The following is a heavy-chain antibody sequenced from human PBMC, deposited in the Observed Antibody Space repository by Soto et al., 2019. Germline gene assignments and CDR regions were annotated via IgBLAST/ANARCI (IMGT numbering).Heavy chain of an antibody. CDR1: GFTFSSYS. J-gene: IGHJ6*02. CDR3: ARGEPLSYGMEV. V-gene: IGHV3-21*01. Sequence: PGGSLRLSCAASGFTFSSYSMNWVRQAPGKGLEWVSSISSSSYIYYADSVKGRFTISRDNAKNSLYLQMNSLRAEDTAVYYCARGEPLSYGMEVWGPGNTVTVSS. CDR2: ISSSSYI.